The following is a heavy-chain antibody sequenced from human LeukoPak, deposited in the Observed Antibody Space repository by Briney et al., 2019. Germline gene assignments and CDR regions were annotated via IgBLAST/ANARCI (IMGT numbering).Heavy chain of an antibody. CDR2: VSAYNGNT. Sequence: ASVKVSCKASGYTFTTYGISWVREAPGQGLEWMGWVSAYNGNTNYAQKFQGRVTMTTDTSTSTAYMELRSPRSDDTAVYYCARSPGIAVAGTLTLWGQGSLVTVSS. CDR1: GYTFTTYG. CDR3: ARSPGIAVAGTLTL. V-gene: IGHV1-18*01. D-gene: IGHD6-19*01. J-gene: IGHJ4*02.